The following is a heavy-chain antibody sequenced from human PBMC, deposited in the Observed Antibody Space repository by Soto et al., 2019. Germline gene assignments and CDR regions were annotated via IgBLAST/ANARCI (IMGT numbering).Heavy chain of an antibody. CDR3: TRQTDAVRWLVVPTDYNFDY. V-gene: IGHV3-49*04. J-gene: IGHJ4*02. Sequence: SGFTFGDYAMSWVRQAPGKGLEWVGFIRSKAYGGTTEYAASVKGRFTISRDDSKSIAYLQMNSLKTEDTAVYYCTRQTDAVRWLVVPTDYNFDYWGQGTLVTVSS. CDR1: GFTFGDYA. CDR2: IRSKAYGGTT. D-gene: IGHD6-19*01.